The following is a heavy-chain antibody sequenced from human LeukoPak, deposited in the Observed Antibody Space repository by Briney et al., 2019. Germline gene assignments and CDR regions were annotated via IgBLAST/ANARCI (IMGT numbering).Heavy chain of an antibody. Sequence: SETLSLTCTVSGGSISSGSYYWGWIRQPPGKGLEWIGSTYHSGSTYYNPSLKSRVTISVDTSKNQFSLKLSSVTAADTAVYYCARAPHVDTAMVGAFDIWGQGTMVTVSS. CDR1: GGSISSGSYY. V-gene: IGHV4-39*07. CDR3: ARAPHVDTAMVGAFDI. D-gene: IGHD5-18*01. J-gene: IGHJ3*02. CDR2: TYHSGST.